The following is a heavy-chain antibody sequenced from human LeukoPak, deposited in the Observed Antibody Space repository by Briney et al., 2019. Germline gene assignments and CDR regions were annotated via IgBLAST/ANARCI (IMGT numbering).Heavy chain of an antibody. Sequence: SETLSLTCTVSGGSFSSSSYYWGWIRQPPGKGLEWIGNIYCSGSTYYNPSLTSRVTMSVDTSNNQFSLKMHSVTAADTAVYYCARLSKGRFFDYIFDYWGQGTLVTVSS. D-gene: IGHD3-9*01. CDR2: IYCSGST. J-gene: IGHJ4*02. CDR1: GGSFSSSSYY. V-gene: IGHV4-39*01. CDR3: ARLSKGRFFDYIFDY.